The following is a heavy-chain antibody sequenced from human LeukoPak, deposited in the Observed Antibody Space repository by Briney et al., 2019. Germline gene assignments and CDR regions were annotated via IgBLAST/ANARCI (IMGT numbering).Heavy chain of an antibody. J-gene: IGHJ5*02. D-gene: IGHD2-2*01. V-gene: IGHV1-18*01. CDR3: ARDSRGGIVVVPAATHWLDP. CDR1: GYTFTSYG. Sequence: GASVKVSCKASGYTFTSYGISWVRQAPGQGLEWMGWISAYNGNTNYAQKLQGRVTMTTDTSTSTAYMELRSLRSDDTAVYYCARDSRGGIVVVPAATHWLDPWGQGTLVTVSS. CDR2: ISAYNGNT.